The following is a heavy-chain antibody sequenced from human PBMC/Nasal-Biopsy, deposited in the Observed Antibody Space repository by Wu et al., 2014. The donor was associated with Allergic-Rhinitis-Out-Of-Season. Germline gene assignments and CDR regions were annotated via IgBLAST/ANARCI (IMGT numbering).Heavy chain of an antibody. V-gene: IGHV4-38-2*01. J-gene: IGHJ4*02. D-gene: IGHD5-12*01. CDR2: IYYSGTT. CDR1: GFTFINFP. Sequence: LRLSCAASGFTFINFPMNWVRQAPGKGLEWIGSIYYSGTTYYNPSLKSRVSISIEKPKNQFSLTLTSVTTADAAVYYCARSGYTYAFDYWGLGSLVTVPS. CDR3: ARSGYTYAFDY.